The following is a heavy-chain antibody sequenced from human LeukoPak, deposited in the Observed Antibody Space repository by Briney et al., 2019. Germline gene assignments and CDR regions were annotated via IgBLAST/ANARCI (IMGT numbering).Heavy chain of an antibody. V-gene: IGHV3-11*01. Sequence: GGSLRLSCAGSGFTFSDYYMTWIRQAPGKGLEWVAYISNSGSSIYCTDSVRGRFTISRDNANNSLYLQMNSLRPEDTAVYYCARGKRRFWFDPWGQGTLVTVSS. CDR3: ARGKRRFWFDP. D-gene: IGHD3-3*01. CDR2: ISNSGSSI. CDR1: GFTFSDYY. J-gene: IGHJ5*02.